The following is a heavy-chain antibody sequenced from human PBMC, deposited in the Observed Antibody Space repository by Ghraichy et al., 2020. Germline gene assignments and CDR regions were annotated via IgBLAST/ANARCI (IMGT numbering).Heavy chain of an antibody. CDR3: ARSGSSRYWYFDL. D-gene: IGHD3-10*01. CDR2: IHYSGST. J-gene: IGHJ2*01. CDR1: GGSINSYY. V-gene: IGHV4-59*08. Sequence: SETLSLTCTVSGGSINSYYWNWIRQPPGKALEWIVYIHYSGSTNYNPSLKSRVTISVDTSKNQFSLKLSSVTAADTAVYYCARSGSSRYWYFDLWGRGTLVTVSS.